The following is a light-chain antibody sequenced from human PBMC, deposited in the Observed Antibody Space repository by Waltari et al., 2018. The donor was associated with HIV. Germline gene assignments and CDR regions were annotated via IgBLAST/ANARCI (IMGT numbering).Light chain of an antibody. Sequence: QSVLTQPPSASGTPGQTVTISSSGSSSNIGNANVYWYQQLPGMTPKLLIYKNYQRPSGVPDRFAGSKSGTSASLAISGLRSEDEADYYCVGWDGSLSGYVFGAGTKVTVL. CDR1: SSNIGNAN. CDR2: KNY. J-gene: IGLJ1*01. V-gene: IGLV1-47*01. CDR3: VGWDGSLSGYV.